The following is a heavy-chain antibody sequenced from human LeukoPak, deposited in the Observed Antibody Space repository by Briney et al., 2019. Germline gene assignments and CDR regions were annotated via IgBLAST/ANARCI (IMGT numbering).Heavy chain of an antibody. CDR1: GGSISSYY. V-gene: IGHV4-59*08. CDR2: IYYSGST. Sequence: SETLSLTCTVSGGSISSYYWSWIRQPPGKGLEWIGYIYYSGSTSYNPSLKSRVTISVDTSKNQFSLKLSSVTAADTAVYYCARRAIVVVPAAPYYYYYMDVWGKGTTVTVSS. J-gene: IGHJ6*03. D-gene: IGHD2-2*01. CDR3: ARRAIVVVPAAPYYYYYMDV.